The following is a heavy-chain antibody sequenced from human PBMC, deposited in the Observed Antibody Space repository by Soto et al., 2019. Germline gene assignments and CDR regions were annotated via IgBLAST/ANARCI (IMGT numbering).Heavy chain of an antibody. J-gene: IGHJ4*02. CDR1: GFTFTTYV. CDR2: ISGSGGST. CDR3: AISRGGSTSRTVDC. Sequence: ESGGGLVQPGGSLRLSCAASGFTFTTYVMSWVRQAPGKGLEWVSSISGSGGSTFYADSVKGRFTISRDNSRNTLYLQMNSLRAEDTAVYYCAISRGGSTSRTVDCWGQGNLVTVSS. V-gene: IGHV3-23*01. D-gene: IGHD2-2*01.